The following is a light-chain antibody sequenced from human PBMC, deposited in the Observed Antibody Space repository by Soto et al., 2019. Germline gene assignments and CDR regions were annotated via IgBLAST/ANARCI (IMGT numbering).Light chain of an antibody. Sequence: QSALTQPASVSGSPGQSITISCTGTSSDVGGYNYVSWYQHHPGKAPKVMIYDVSNRPSGVSNRFSGSKSGNTASLTISGLQAEDEADYYCSSYTSSSTVVFGGGTKVTVL. J-gene: IGLJ2*01. V-gene: IGLV2-14*03. CDR2: DVS. CDR3: SSYTSSSTVV. CDR1: SSDVGGYNY.